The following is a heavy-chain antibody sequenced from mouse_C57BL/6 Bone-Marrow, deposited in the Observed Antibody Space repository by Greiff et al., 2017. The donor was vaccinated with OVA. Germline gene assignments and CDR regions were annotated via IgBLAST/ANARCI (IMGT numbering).Heavy chain of an antibody. D-gene: IGHD2-4*01. V-gene: IGHV14-4*01. CDR2: IDPENGDT. J-gene: IGHJ3*01. Sequence: EVQLQQSGAELVRPGASVKLSCTASGFNIKDDYMHWVKQRPEQGLEWIGWIDPENGDTEYASKFQGKATITADTSSNTAYLQLSSLTSEDTAVYYGTRWDDYDTWFAYWGQGTLVTVSA. CDR1: GFNIKDDY. CDR3: TRWDDYDTWFAY.